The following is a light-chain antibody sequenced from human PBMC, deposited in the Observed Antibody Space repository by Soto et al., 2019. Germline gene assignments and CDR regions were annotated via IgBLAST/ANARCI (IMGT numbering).Light chain of an antibody. J-gene: IGLJ1*01. Sequence: QSVLTQPPSVSGAPGQRVTISCTGSRSNIGAGYDVHWYQQLPGTAPKLLIYANNIRPSGVPGRFSGSKSGTSASLAITGLQAEDEADYYCRSYDSSLSGYVFGTGTKVTVL. CDR2: ANN. CDR1: RSNIGAGYD. CDR3: RSYDSSLSGYV. V-gene: IGLV1-40*01.